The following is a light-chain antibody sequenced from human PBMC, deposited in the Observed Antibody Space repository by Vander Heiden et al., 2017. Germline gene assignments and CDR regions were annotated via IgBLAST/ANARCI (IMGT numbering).Light chain of an antibody. CDR3: HQYNSYPLT. J-gene: IGKJ4*01. CDR1: QDISNY. CDR2: AAS. Sequence: DIKMTQSPSSLSASVGGTVTIPCRASQDISNYLAWFQQKPGQAPKSLIYAASSLQSGVPSKFSGSGSGTDFTLTISSLQPEDFATYYCHQYNSYPLTFGGGTKVEIK. V-gene: IGKV1-16*02.